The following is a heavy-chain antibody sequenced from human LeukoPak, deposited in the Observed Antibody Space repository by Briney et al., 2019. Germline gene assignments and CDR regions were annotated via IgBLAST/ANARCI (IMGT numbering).Heavy chain of an antibody. CDR3: ARPRIAVAGMGGYFDY. J-gene: IGHJ4*02. D-gene: IGHD6-19*01. CDR2: INPNSGGT. Sequence: ASLKVSCKASGYTFTDDYIHWVRQAPGQGLEWMGWINPNSGGTNYAQKFQGRVTMTRDTSISTAYMELSRLRSDDTAVYYCARPRIAVAGMGGYFDYWGQGTLVTVSS. CDR1: GYTFTDDY. V-gene: IGHV1-2*02.